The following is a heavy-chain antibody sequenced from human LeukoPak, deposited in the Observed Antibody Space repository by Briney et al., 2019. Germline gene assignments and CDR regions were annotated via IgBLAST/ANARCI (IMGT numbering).Heavy chain of an antibody. Sequence: PGGSLRLSCAASGFTVSINYMSWVRQAPGKGLMWVSRINNDGSSTIYAGSVKGRFTVSRDNAKNTLYLQMNSLRAEDTAVYFCATDTYYDYIWGSYSSWGQGTLVTVSS. D-gene: IGHD3-16*02. J-gene: IGHJ4*02. CDR2: INNDGSST. V-gene: IGHV3-74*01. CDR3: ATDTYYDYIWGSYSS. CDR1: GFTVSINY.